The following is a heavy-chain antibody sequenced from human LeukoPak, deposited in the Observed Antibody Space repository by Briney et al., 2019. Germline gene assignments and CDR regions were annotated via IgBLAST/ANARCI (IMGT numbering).Heavy chain of an antibody. Sequence: SETLSLTCIVSGVSISIYYWNWIRQPPGKGLEWIGYIYNSGSTDYNPSLKRRVTISADTSKNQFSLKLTSVTAADTAVYYCARDRELGSWGQGILVTVSS. J-gene: IGHJ5*02. D-gene: IGHD3-16*01. CDR3: ARDRELGS. CDR2: IYNSGST. CDR1: GVSISIYY. V-gene: IGHV4-59*01.